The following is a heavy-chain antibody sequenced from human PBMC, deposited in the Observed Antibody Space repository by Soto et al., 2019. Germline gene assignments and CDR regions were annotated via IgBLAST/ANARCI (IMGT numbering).Heavy chain of an antibody. CDR2: ISRSSKTI. V-gene: IGHV3-11*01. CDR1: GFTFSDSY. CDR3: ARMEGPSFVGY. D-gene: IGHD3-3*01. Sequence: QVQLVESGGGLVKPGGSLRLSCAASGFTFSDSYMSWIRQAPGKGLEWVSYISRSSKTIYYADSVKGRFTISRDNAKNSLYPQRNSLRAEDTAVYYCARMEGPSFVGYWGQGALVTVSS. J-gene: IGHJ4*02.